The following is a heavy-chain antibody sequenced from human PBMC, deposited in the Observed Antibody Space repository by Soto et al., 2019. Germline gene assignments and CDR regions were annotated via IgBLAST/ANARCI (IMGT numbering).Heavy chain of an antibody. J-gene: IGHJ5*02. CDR3: ARDMYSSDYFVKLFEP. V-gene: IGHV3-30*04. CDR1: GFSFSSYA. Sequence: QVRLVESGGCVVQPGRSLRLSCTASGFSFSSYAMYWFRQPPWKGLEWVAVITKDGMNKNYADSVKGRVTVSRDNANYSLDLQLNSLRGEDTAMYYCARDMYSSDYFVKLFEPWGQGTLVTVSS. CDR2: ITKDGMNK. D-gene: IGHD6-19*01.